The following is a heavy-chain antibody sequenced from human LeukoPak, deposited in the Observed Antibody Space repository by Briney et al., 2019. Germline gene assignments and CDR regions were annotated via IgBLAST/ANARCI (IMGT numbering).Heavy chain of an antibody. D-gene: IGHD1-14*01. J-gene: IGHJ4*02. V-gene: IGHV5-51*01. CDR3: ARLMSWRDSGSPFAY. CDR2: IYPGDSDT. Sequence: PGESLQISCKGSGYSFTTYWIGWVRQLPGKGLEWMGIIYPGDSDTRYSPSFQGQVTISADKSISTAYLQWSSLKASDTAMYYCARLMSWRDSGSPFAYWGQGTLVTVSS. CDR1: GYSFTTYW.